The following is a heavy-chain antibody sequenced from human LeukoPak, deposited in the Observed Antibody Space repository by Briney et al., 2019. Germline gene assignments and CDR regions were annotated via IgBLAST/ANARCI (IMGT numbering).Heavy chain of an antibody. Sequence: SETLSLTCTVSGGSISSGSYYWSWIRQPAGKGLEWIGHIYTSGSTNYNPSLKSRVTISVDTSKNQFSLKLTSVTAADTAVYYCARVETEGSSWYGVHYFDYWGQGTQVTVSS. CDR3: ARVETEGSSWYGVHYFDY. V-gene: IGHV4-61*09. CDR2: IYTSGST. J-gene: IGHJ4*02. CDR1: GGSISSGSYY. D-gene: IGHD6-13*01.